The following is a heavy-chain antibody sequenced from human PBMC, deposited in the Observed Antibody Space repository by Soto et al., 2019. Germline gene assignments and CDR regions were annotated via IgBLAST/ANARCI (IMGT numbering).Heavy chain of an antibody. CDR3: ARDRSSSRVFDY. V-gene: IGHV3-33*01. J-gene: IGHJ4*02. CDR1: GFTFSSYG. Sequence: GGSLRLSCAASGFTFSSYGMHWVRQAPGKGLEWVAVIWYDGSNKYYADSVKGRFTISRGNSKNTLYLQMNSLRAEDTAVYYCARDRSSSRVFDYWGQGTLVTVSS. D-gene: IGHD2-15*01. CDR2: IWYDGSNK.